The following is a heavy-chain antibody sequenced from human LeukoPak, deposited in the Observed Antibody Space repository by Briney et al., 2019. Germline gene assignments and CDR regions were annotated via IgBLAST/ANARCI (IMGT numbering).Heavy chain of an antibody. Sequence: GGSLRLSCAASGFTFRSYGMDWVRQAPGKGLEWVAFIRYDGSNKYYADSVKGRFTISRDNSKNTLYLQMNGLRAEDTAVYYCAKDPTRCTDRSTLVDYWGQGTLVTVSS. V-gene: IGHV3-30*02. D-gene: IGHD2-8*01. J-gene: IGHJ4*02. CDR3: AKDPTRCTDRSTLVDY. CDR1: GFTFRSYG. CDR2: IRYDGSNK.